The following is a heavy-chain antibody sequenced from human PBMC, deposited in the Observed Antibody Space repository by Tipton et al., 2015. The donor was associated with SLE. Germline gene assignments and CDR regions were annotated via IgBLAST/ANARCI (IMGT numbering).Heavy chain of an antibody. V-gene: IGHV4-39*07. Sequence: TLSLTCIVSGGSISSSSYQWGWIRQPPGKGLEWIGESNDSGKTNYNPALKSRATISVDTSKNQFSLKLSSVTAADTAVYYCARGGGYDRIDYWGQGTLVTVSS. D-gene: IGHD5-12*01. CDR2: SNDSGKT. CDR3: ARGGGYDRIDY. J-gene: IGHJ4*02. CDR1: GGSISSSSYQ.